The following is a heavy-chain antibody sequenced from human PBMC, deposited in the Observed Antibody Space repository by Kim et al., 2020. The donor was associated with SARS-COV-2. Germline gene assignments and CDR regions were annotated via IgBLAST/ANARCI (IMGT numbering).Heavy chain of an antibody. V-gene: IGHV1-8*01. CDR1: GYTFTSYD. D-gene: IGHD2-21*01. CDR3: ARGHLKSIVVVIAPRPYYYYMDV. CDR2: MNPNSGNT. J-gene: IGHJ6*03. Sequence: ASVKVSCKASGYTFTSYDINWVRQANGQGLEWRGWMNPNSGNTGYAQKLQGRVTMTRNTSISTAYMELSSMRSEDTAVYYCARGHLKSIVVVIAPRPYYYYMDVWGQGTTVTVSS.